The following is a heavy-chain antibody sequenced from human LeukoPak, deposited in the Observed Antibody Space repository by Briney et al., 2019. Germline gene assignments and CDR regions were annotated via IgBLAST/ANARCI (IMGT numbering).Heavy chain of an antibody. CDR2: MYIDGNR. Sequence: GGSLRLSCAVSGFRISINDMSWVRQAPGKGLQWVSMMYIDGNRYYADSVKGRFTISRDNSKNTLFLQMDSLRADDTAVCYCARVHFYYMDIWGKGTTVTISS. J-gene: IGHJ6*03. CDR3: ARVHFYYMDI. V-gene: IGHV3-53*01. D-gene: IGHD5/OR15-5a*01. CDR1: GFRISIND.